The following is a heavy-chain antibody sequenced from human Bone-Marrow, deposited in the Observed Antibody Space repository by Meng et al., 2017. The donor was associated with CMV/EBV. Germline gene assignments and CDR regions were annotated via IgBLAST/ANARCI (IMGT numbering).Heavy chain of an antibody. J-gene: IGHJ5*02. V-gene: IGHV1-69*05. D-gene: IGHD2-2*02. CDR2: IIPIFGTA. Sequence: SVKVFCKASGGTFSGYAISWVRQAPGQGLEWMGGIIPIFGTANYAQKFQGRVTITTDESTSTAYMELSSLRSEDTAVYYCARGGKMVVVPADIEGVDWFDPWGQGTLVTVSS. CDR3: ARGGKMVVVPADIEGVDWFDP. CDR1: GGTFSGYA.